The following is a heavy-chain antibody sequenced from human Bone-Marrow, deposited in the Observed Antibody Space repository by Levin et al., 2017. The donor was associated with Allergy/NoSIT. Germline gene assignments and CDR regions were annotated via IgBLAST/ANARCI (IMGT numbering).Heavy chain of an antibody. J-gene: IGHJ5*02. Sequence: SCAASGFTFSSYGMHWVRQAPGKGLEWVAVIWYDGSNKYYADSVKGRFTISRDNSKNTLYLQMNSLRAEDTAVYYCAREAYNWNYDRWFDPWGQGTLVTVSS. CDR1: GFTFSSYG. D-gene: IGHD1-7*01. CDR3: AREAYNWNYDRWFDP. CDR2: IWYDGSNK. V-gene: IGHV3-33*01.